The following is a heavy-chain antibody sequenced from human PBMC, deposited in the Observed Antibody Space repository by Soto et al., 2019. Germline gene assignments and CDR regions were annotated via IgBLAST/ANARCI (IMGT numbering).Heavy chain of an antibody. J-gene: IGHJ3*02. CDR2: IYHSGST. Sequence: SETLSLTCAVAGGSISSGGYSWSWIRQPPGKGLECIGYIYHSGSTYYNPSLKSRVTISVDRSKNQVSLKLSSVTAADTAVYYCARAAQAFDIWRQGTMVTVSS. V-gene: IGHV4-30-2*01. CDR3: ARAAQAFDI. CDR1: GGSISSGGYS. D-gene: IGHD6-25*01.